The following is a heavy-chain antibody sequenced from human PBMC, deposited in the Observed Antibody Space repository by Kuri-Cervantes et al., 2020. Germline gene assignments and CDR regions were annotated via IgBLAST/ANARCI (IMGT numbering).Heavy chain of an antibody. CDR1: GGSISSYY. CDR3: ARAFSNDYVWGSPPAFDI. CDR2: IYTSGST. V-gene: IGHV4-4*08. D-gene: IGHD3-16*01. Sequence: GSLRLSCTVSGGSISSYYWSWIRQPPGKGLEWIGRIYTSGSTNYNPSLKSRVTISVDTSKNQFSLKLSSVTAADTAVYYCARAFSNDYVWGSPPAFDIWGQGTTVTVSS. J-gene: IGHJ3*02.